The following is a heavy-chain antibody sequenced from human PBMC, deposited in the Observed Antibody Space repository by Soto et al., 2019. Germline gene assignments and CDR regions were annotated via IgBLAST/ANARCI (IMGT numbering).Heavy chain of an antibody. J-gene: IGHJ6*02. V-gene: IGHV3-7*01. Sequence: GGSLRLSCAASGFTFSSYWMSWVRQAPGKGLEWVANIKQDGSEKYYVDSVKGRFTISRDNAKNSLYLQMSGLRDEDRAVYYCAGYYYDSSVYYGMDVWGQGTTVTVSS. CDR2: IKQDGSEK. D-gene: IGHD3-22*01. CDR3: AGYYYDSSVYYGMDV. CDR1: GFTFSSYW.